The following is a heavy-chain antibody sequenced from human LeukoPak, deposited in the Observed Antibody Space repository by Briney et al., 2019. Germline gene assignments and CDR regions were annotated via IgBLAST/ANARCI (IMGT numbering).Heavy chain of an antibody. V-gene: IGHV3-30*04. CDR1: GFTFSSYA. D-gene: IGHD4-23*01. CDR2: ISYDGSNK. J-gene: IGHJ6*03. CDR3: ARKTPMDV. Sequence: GGSLRLSCAASGFTFSSYAMHWVRQAPGKGLEWVAVISYDGSNKYYTDSVKGRFTISRDSSKNTLYLQMNSLRAEDTAVYYCARKTPMDVWGKGTTVTVSS.